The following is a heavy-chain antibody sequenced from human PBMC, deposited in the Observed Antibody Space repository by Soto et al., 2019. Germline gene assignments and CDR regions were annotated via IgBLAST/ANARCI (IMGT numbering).Heavy chain of an antibody. Sequence: QVQLVQSGAEVKKPGSSVKVSCKASGGTFSSYAINWVRQAPGQGLEWMGGIIPNFGTANYAQKFQGRVTITADESTSTAYTELSTLRSEVTAVYSCARRGHTGSFCFDYWGQGTLVTFSS. CDR3: ARRGHTGSFCFDY. D-gene: IGHD1-26*01. V-gene: IGHV1-69*01. J-gene: IGHJ4*02. CDR1: GGTFSSYA. CDR2: IIPNFGTA.